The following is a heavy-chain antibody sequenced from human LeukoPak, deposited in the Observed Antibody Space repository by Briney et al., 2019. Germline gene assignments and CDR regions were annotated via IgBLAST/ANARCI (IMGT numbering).Heavy chain of an antibody. V-gene: IGHV4-59*01. J-gene: IGHJ4*02. D-gene: IGHD4-17*01. CDR1: GGSISSYY. CDR2: IYYSGGT. CDR3: ARDDYGDFHFDY. Sequence: SETLSLTCTVSGGSISSYYWSWIRQPPGKGLEWIGYIYYSGGTNYNPSLKSRVTISVDTSKNQFSLKLSSVTAADTAVYYCARDDYGDFHFDYWGQGTLVTVSS.